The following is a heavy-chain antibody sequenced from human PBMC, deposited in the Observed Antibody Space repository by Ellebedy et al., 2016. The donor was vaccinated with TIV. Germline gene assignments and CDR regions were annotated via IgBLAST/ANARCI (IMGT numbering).Heavy chain of an antibody. CDR1: GYTFTGYY. CDR3: ARGDSSGWSIYGMDV. D-gene: IGHD6-19*01. CDR2: INPNSGGT. Sequence: ASVKVSWKASGYTFTGYYMHWVRQAPGQGLEWMGWINPNSGGTNYAQKFQGRVTMTRDTSISTAYMELSRLRSDDTAVYYCARGDSSGWSIYGMDVWGQGTTVTVSS. J-gene: IGHJ6*02. V-gene: IGHV1-2*02.